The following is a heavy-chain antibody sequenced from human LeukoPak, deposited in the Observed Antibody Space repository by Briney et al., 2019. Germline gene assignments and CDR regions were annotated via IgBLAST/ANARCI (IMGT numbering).Heavy chain of an antibody. CDR3: AREKDTAMVRYYYYMDV. Sequence: GGSLRLSCAASGFTFTKYWMTWVRQAPGKGLEWVANIKQDGSEKYYVDSVKGRFTISRDNAKNSLYLQMNSLRAEDTAVYYCAREKDTAMVRYYYYMDVWGKGTTVTVSS. D-gene: IGHD5-18*01. CDR2: IKQDGSEK. CDR1: GFTFTKYW. V-gene: IGHV3-7*01. J-gene: IGHJ6*03.